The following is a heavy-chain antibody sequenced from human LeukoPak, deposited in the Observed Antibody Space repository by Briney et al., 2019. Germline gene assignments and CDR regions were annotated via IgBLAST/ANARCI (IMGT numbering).Heavy chain of an antibody. CDR1: GITFQSYW. Sequence: PGGSLRLSCAASGITFQSYWMTWVRQAPGKGLEWVANIKQDGSEKYYVDSVKGRFTISRDNAKNSLYLQMNSLRVEDTAVYYCARVQGPIDPWGQGTLVTVSS. CDR3: ARVQGPIDP. CDR2: IKQDGSEK. V-gene: IGHV3-7*03. J-gene: IGHJ5*02.